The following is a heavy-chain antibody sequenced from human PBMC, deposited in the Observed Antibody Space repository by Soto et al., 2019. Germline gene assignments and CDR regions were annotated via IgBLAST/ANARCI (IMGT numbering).Heavy chain of an antibody. V-gene: IGHV3-33*01. Sequence: QVQLVESGGGVVQPGRSLRLSCAASGFTFSSYGMHWVRQAPGKGLEWVAVIWYDGSNKYYADSVKGRFTISRDNSKNTLYLQMNSLGAEDTAVYYCASHNHGEDVWGQGTTVTVSS. CDR2: IWYDGSNK. J-gene: IGHJ6*02. D-gene: IGHD7-27*01. CDR1: GFTFSSYG. CDR3: ASHNHGEDV.